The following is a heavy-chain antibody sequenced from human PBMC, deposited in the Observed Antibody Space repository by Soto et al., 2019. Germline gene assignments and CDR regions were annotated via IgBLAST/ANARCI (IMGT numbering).Heavy chain of an antibody. CDR2: IYYSGGT. D-gene: IGHD3-9*01. CDR3: ARHSTYYDILTGPYPGYFDY. CDR1: GGSISSSSYY. Sequence: SETLSLTCTVSGGSISSSSYYWGWIRQPPGKGLEWIGSIYYSGGTYYNPSLKSRVTISVDTSKNQFSLKLSSVTAADTAVYYCARHSTYYDILTGPYPGYFDYWGQGTLVTVSS. V-gene: IGHV4-39*01. J-gene: IGHJ4*02.